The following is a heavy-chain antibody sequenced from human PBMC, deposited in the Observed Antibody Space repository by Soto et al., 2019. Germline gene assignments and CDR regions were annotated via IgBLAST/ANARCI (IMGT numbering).Heavy chain of an antibody. CDR3: ARDPPPYDYVWGSYRLGAFDI. CDR2: IYYSGST. J-gene: IGHJ3*02. D-gene: IGHD3-16*02. Sequence: SETLSLTCTVSGGSISSYYWSWTRQPPGKGLEWIGYIYYSGSTNYNPSLKSRVTISVDTSKNQFSLKLSSVTAADTAVYYCARDPPPYDYVWGSYRLGAFDIWGQGTMVTVSS. V-gene: IGHV4-59*01. CDR1: GGSISSYY.